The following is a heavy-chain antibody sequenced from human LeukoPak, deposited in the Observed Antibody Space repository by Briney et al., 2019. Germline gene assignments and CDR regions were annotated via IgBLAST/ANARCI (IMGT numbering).Heavy chain of an antibody. V-gene: IGHV1-69*13. CDR1: GGTFSSYA. J-gene: IGHJ4*02. CDR3: ASRYCSSTSCYTASDY. D-gene: IGHD2-2*02. CDR2: IIPIFGTA. Sequence: SVKVSCKASGGTFSSYAISWVRQAPGQGLEWMGGIIPIFGTANYAQKFQGRVTITADESTSTAYMELSNLRSEDTAVYYCASRYCSSTSCYTASDYWGQGTLVTVSS.